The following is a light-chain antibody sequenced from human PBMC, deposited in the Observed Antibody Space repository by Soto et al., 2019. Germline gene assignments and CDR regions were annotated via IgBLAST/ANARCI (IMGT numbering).Light chain of an antibody. CDR1: SSDVGSYNL. J-gene: IGLJ2*01. Sequence: QSVLTQPASVSGSPGQLITISCTGTSSDVGSYNLVSWYQQHPGKAPKLMIYEGSKRPSGVSNRFSGSKSGNTASLTIFGLQAEDEADYYCCSYAGSSIYVVFGGGTKVTVL. CDR2: EGS. V-gene: IGLV2-23*01. CDR3: CSYAGSSIYVV.